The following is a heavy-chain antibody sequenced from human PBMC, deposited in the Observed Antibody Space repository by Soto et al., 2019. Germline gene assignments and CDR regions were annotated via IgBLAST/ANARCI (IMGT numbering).Heavy chain of an antibody. CDR3: TTDDYMNKY. V-gene: IGHV3-15*01. CDR2: IKSKTNGATT. Sequence: WGSLRLPCAASGFTFSNAWMSWVRQAPGKGLEWVGRIKSKTNGATTEYAAPVKGRFTISRDDSKNTLYLQMNSLKTEDTAVYYCTTDDYMNKYWREGTLVTVTA. CDR1: GFTFSNAW. J-gene: IGHJ4*02. D-gene: IGHD4-4*01.